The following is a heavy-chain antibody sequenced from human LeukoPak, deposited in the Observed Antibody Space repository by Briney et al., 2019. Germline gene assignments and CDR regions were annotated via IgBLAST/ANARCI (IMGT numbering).Heavy chain of an antibody. CDR3: ALEDSSGYYS. Sequence: GGSLRLSCAASGFTFSSYSMTWVRQAPGKGLEWVSYISSSSSTIYYADSVKGRFTISRDSAKNSLYLQMNSLRDEDTAVYYCALEDSSGYYSWGQGTLVTVSS. CDR2: ISSSSSTI. V-gene: IGHV3-48*02. CDR1: GFTFSSYS. J-gene: IGHJ4*02. D-gene: IGHD3-22*01.